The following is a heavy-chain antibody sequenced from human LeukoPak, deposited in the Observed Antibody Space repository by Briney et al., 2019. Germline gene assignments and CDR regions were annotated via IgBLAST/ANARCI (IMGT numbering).Heavy chain of an antibody. CDR2: ISAYNGNT. D-gene: IGHD5-24*01. CDR3: AGNRDGYSHDAFDI. Sequence: ASVKVSCRASGYTFTSYGISWVRQAPGQGLEWMGWISAYNGNTNYAQKLQGRVTMTTDTSTSTAYMELRSLRSDDTAVYYRAGNRDGYSHDAFDIWGQGTMVTVSS. CDR1: GYTFTSYG. J-gene: IGHJ3*02. V-gene: IGHV1-18*01.